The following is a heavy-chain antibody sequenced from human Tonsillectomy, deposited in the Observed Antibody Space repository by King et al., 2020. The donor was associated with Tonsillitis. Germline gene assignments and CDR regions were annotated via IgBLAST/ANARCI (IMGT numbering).Heavy chain of an antibody. CDR2: IYYDGRT. CDR1: GGSISSRSYY. CDR3: ARDAQIDMDADSFNWLDP. J-gene: IGHJ5*02. V-gene: IGHV4-39*07. D-gene: IGHD3-9*01. Sequence: QLQESGPGLVKPSETLSLTCTVSGGSISSRSYYWDWIRQPPGKGLEWIGSIYYDGRTYYNPSLKSRVTMSVDTSKDQFSLKLSSVTAADTAVYYCARDAQIDMDADSFNWLDPWGQGILVTVSS.